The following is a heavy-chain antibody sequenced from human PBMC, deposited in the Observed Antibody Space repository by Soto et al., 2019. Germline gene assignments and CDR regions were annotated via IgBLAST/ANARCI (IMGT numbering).Heavy chain of an antibody. CDR2: IYQSGFT. V-gene: IGHV4-30-2*01. CDR3: ARGEISDFDF. CDR1: DNSMSTSGFS. J-gene: IGHJ4*02. D-gene: IGHD3-16*01. Sequence: QVQLQESGSRLVKPSQTLSLTCPVSDNSMSTSGFSWSWVRQAPGQGLEWIGYIYQSGFTAYNPSLRSRVTISIDTSKRQFSLSLSSVTAEDTAVYYCARGEISDFDFWGQGTLVTVSS.